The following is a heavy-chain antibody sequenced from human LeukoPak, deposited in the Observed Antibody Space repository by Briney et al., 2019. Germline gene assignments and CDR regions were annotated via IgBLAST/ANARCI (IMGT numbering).Heavy chain of an antibody. CDR1: GGSISSYY. Sequence: SETLSLTCTVSGGSISSYYWSWIRQSPGKGLEWIGYIYYDGSTNYNPSLRGRVTISVDTPKNQFSLKLSSVTAAETAVYYCARDGRYRYGYNEYHLYMDIWGKGTTVTVSS. J-gene: IGHJ6*03. D-gene: IGHD5-18*01. CDR2: IYYDGST. CDR3: ARDGRYRYGYNEYHLYMDI. V-gene: IGHV4-59*12.